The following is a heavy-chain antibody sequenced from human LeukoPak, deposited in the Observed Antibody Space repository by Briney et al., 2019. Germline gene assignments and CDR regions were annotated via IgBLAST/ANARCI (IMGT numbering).Heavy chain of an antibody. J-gene: IGHJ4*02. CDR3: ARSPGMMGY. Sequence: GGSLRLSCAASGFSFSSYSMDWVRQAPGKGLVWVSRIDPDGSSATNADSVKGRFTISTDTSKNTLYLQMNSLRVEDTAVYYCARSPGMMGYWGQGTLVTVSS. D-gene: IGHD3-16*01. CDR2: IDPDGSSA. V-gene: IGHV3-74*01. CDR1: GFSFSSYS.